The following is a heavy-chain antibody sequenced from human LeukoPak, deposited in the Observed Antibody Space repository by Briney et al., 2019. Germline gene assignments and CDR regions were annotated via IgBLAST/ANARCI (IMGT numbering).Heavy chain of an antibody. J-gene: IGHJ4*02. V-gene: IGHV4-38-2*02. CDR3: ARGGEWFSFDY. D-gene: IGHD3-3*01. CDR1: GYSISSGYY. Sequence: SETLSLTCTVSGYSISSGYYWGWIRQPPGKGLEWIGRIYTSGSTNYNPSLKSRVTISIDTSKNQFSLKLSSVTAADTAVYYCARGGEWFSFDYWGQGTLVTVSS. CDR2: IYTSGST.